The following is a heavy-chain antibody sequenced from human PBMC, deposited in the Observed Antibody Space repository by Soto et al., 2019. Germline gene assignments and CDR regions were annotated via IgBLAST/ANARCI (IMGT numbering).Heavy chain of an antibody. D-gene: IGHD2-2*01. V-gene: IGHV1-46*03. CDR3: ARSFLGDCSSTSCYALGY. CDR2: INPSGGST. CDR1: GYTFTSYY. Sequence: QVQLVQSGAEVKKPGASVKVSCKASGYTFTSYYMHWVRQAPGQGLEWMGIINPSGGSTSYAQKFQGRVTMNRDTSTSTVYMELSRLRSEDTAVYYCARSFLGDCSSTSCYALGYWGQGTLVTVSS. J-gene: IGHJ4*02.